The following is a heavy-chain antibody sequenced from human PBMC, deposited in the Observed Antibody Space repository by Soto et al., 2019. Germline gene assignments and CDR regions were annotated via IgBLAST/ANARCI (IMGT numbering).Heavy chain of an antibody. Sequence: QVQLVQSGPEVKKPGASVKVSCKTSGYTFTSYGISWVRQAPGQGLEWMGWISGYNGRTNYAQKFQGRVTLTIDTSTTTAYMELRSLRFDDTAVYYCVTDLSVVVVPDAAFEFWGQGTLVSVSS. D-gene: IGHD2-2*01. CDR3: VTDLSVVVVPDAAFEF. CDR2: ISGYNGRT. V-gene: IGHV1-18*01. J-gene: IGHJ4*02. CDR1: GYTFTSYG.